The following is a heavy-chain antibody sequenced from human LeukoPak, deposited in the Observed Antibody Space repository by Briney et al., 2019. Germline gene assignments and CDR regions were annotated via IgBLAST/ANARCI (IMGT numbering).Heavy chain of an antibody. CDR1: GYSFTSYW. Sequence: GESLQISCKGSGYSFTSYWISWVRQMPGKGLEWMGRIDPSDSYTNYSPSFQGHVTISVDKSISTAYLQWSSLKASDSAMYYCARHGAYTSTSCYGSDYWGQGTLVTVSS. J-gene: IGHJ4*02. CDR3: ARHGAYTSTSCYGSDY. D-gene: IGHD2-2*01. CDR2: IDPSDSYT. V-gene: IGHV5-10-1*01.